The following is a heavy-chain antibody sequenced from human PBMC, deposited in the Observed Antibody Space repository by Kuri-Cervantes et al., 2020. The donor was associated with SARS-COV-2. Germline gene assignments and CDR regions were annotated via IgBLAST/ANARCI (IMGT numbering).Heavy chain of an antibody. Sequence: GSLRLSCTVSGGSISSSSYYWGWIRQPPGKGLEWIGSIYYSGSTYYNPSLKSRVTISVDTPKNQFSLKLSSVTAADTAVYYCATNPYSSSWYPPPPDYWGQGTLVTVSS. CDR1: GGSISSSSYY. CDR2: IYYSGST. CDR3: ATNPYSSSWYPPPPDY. V-gene: IGHV4-39*01. D-gene: IGHD6-13*01. J-gene: IGHJ4*02.